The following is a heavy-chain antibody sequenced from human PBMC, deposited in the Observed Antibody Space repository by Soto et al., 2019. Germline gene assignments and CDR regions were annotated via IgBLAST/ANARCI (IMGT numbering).Heavy chain of an antibody. V-gene: IGHV3-23*01. Sequence: EVQLLESGGGLVQPGGSLRVSCAASGFTFNNFVMSWVRRAPGKGLEWVSAIGGTSGSTYYADSVKGRFTISRDNSKNTLSLQINSLRDEDTAVYYCARRRGDGYFDFWGRGTLVTVSS. J-gene: IGHJ2*01. CDR1: GFTFNNFV. CDR2: IGGTSGST. CDR3: ARRRGDGYFDF. D-gene: IGHD7-27*01.